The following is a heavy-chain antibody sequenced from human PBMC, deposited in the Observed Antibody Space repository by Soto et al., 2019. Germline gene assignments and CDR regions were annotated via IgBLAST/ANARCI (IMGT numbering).Heavy chain of an antibody. J-gene: IGHJ6*02. Sequence: PSETLSLTCTVSGGSIGSYYWSWIRQPPGKGLEWIGYIYYSGSTNYNPSLKSRVTISVDTSKNQFSLKLSSVTAADAAVYYCARDRAYYDFWSGPVGYYGMDVWGQGTTVTVSS. D-gene: IGHD3-3*01. CDR3: ARDRAYYDFWSGPVGYYGMDV. V-gene: IGHV4-59*01. CDR1: GGSIGSYY. CDR2: IYYSGST.